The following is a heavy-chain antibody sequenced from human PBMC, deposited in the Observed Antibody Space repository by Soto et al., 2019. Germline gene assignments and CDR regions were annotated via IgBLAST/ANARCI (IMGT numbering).Heavy chain of an antibody. CDR2: IYYTGTT. J-gene: IGHJ4*02. Sequence: SETLSLTCTFFGDSIIRSDYYWGWLRQPPGKELEWIGSIYYTGTTYFNPPFNTRVTLFVDKSKNQFSLKMTSLTAADTALYYCARDLRSWKDFLWVMWGQGTLVTVSS. V-gene: IGHV4-39*02. CDR3: ARDLRSWKDFLWVM. D-gene: IGHD1-1*01. CDR1: GDSIIRSDYY.